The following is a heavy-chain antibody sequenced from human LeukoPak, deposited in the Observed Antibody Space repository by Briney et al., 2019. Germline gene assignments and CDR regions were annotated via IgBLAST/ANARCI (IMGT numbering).Heavy chain of an antibody. V-gene: IGHV3-53*01. D-gene: IGHD2-8*01. CDR3: AKGWGGYSYNGVRYMDV. Sequence: GGSLRLSCAASGFTVSSNYMNWVRQAPGKGLEWVSVIYSGGSTYYADSVKGRFTISRDNSKNTLYLQMNSLRAEDTAVYYCAKGWGGYSYNGVRYMDVWGRGTTVTVSS. CDR1: GFTVSSNY. J-gene: IGHJ6*03. CDR2: IYSGGST.